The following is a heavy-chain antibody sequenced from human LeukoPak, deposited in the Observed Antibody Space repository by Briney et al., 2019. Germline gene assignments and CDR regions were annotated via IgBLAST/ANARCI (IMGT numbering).Heavy chain of an antibody. CDR3: ARDSGYGSGIYYTRTVSGFYP. CDR2: ISYSVST. V-gene: IGHV4-59*01. D-gene: IGHD3-10*01. J-gene: IGHJ5*02. Sequence: SETLSLTCTVSGGSISIYTSGWIRQPPGKRLEWIWYISYSVSTNYTPSLTSRVTISVDTSKNQFSLKLSCVTAADTAVYYCARDSGYGSGIYYTRTVSGFYPWGQRTLFTVSS. CDR1: GGSISIYT.